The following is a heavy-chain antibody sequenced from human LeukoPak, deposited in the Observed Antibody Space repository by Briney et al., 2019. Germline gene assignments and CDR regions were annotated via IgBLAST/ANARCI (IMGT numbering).Heavy chain of an antibody. D-gene: IGHD4-23*01. J-gene: IGHJ4*02. V-gene: IGHV3-11*04. CDR2: ISSGDTFI. CDR1: GFAFSDYY. Sequence: GGSLRLSCVASGFAFSDYYMNWIRQAPGKGLEWVSYISSGDTFIYYADSVKGRFTISRDNAKNSLYLQMNSLRAEDTAVYYCARDRGPGGNSDYWGQGTLVTVSS. CDR3: ARDRGPGGNSDY.